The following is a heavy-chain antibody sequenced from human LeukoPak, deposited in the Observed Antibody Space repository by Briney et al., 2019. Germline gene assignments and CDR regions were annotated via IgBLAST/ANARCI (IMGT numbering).Heavy chain of an antibody. CDR2: INHSGYT. Sequence: SEPLSLTCAVSGASFDDYYWSWVRQTTGKGLEWLGQINHSGYTIYSPSLKSRVTHSIDTSRELFASPLKPATGADPGIYYFWRMTTGHDYWGRGTLVTVSS. CDR3: WRMTTGHDY. CDR1: GASFDDYY. D-gene: IGHD4-17*01. V-gene: IGHV4-34*01. J-gene: IGHJ4*02.